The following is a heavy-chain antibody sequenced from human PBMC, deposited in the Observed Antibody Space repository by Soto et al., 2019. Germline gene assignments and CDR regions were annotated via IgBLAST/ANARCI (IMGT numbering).Heavy chain of an antibody. CDR3: ARRVVVSETFDY. V-gene: IGHV4-61*05. J-gene: IGHJ4*02. CDR2: SYYTGST. CDR1: GGSISSSSFY. Sequence: PSETLSLTCTVSGGSISSSSFYWSWIRQPPGKGLEWIGYSYYTGSTKYNPSLKSRVTISVDTSKNQFSLKLSSVTAADTAVYYCARRVVVSETFDYWGQGTLVTVSS. D-gene: IGHD2-2*01.